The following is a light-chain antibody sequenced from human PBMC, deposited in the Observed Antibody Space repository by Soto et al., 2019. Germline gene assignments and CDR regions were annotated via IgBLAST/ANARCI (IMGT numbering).Light chain of an antibody. CDR1: QSISSW. CDR2: KAS. V-gene: IGKV1-5*03. J-gene: IGKJ4*01. CDR3: QQYKRYPMT. Sequence: DSQMTQYPSTLSASVGDRVTITCRASQSISSWLAWYQQKPGKAPKLLISKASTLQSGVPPRFSGSGYGTEFTLTISSLQPDDFATYYCQQYKRYPMTFGGGTKVEIK.